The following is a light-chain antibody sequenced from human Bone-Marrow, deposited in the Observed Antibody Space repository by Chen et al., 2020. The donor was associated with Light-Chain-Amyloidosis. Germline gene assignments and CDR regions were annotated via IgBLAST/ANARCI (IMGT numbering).Light chain of an antibody. CDR1: NNDVGNYNF. CDR2: EDA. V-gene: IGLV2-23*01. Sequence: HSALTQPASVSGCPGQSIIISCTETNNDVGNYNFVSWYQQQPGKAPRLVIYEDAKRPSAVPSRWSASKSGCPASLTISVLQSEDGADYYCCSDGTTYVFGSGTTVTVL. CDR3: CSDGTTYV. J-gene: IGLJ1*01.